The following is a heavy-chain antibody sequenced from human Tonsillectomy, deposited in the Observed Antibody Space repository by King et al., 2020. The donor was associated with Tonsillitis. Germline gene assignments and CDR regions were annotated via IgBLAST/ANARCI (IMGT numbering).Heavy chain of an antibody. CDR1: GFTLSSYS. CDR2: ISSNSRYI. J-gene: IGHJ5*02. V-gene: IGHV3-21*01. D-gene: IGHD3-22*01. Sequence: VQLVESGGGLVKPGGSLRLSCAASGFTLSSYSMNWVRQAPGKGLEWVSSISSNSRYIYYADAVKGRFTISRDNAKNSLYLQMNSLRAEDTAVYYCASDDYYDSGDYYSWFDPWGQGTLVTVPS. CDR3: ASDDYYDSGDYYSWFDP.